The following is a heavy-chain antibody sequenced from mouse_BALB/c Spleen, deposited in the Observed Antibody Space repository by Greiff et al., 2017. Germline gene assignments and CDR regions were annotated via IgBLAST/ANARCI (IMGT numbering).Heavy chain of an antibody. V-gene: IGHV3-2*02. D-gene: IGHD2-4*01. CDR2: ISYSGST. CDR3: ARGGLWDYDPYYAMDY. J-gene: IGHJ4*01. Sequence: VQLQQSGPGLVKPSQSLSLTCTVTGYSITSDYAWNWIRQFPGNKLEWMGYISYSGSTSYNPSLKSRISFTRDTSKNQFFLQLNSVTTEETATYYCARGGLWDYDPYYAMDYWGRGTSVTVSS. CDR1: GYSITSDYA.